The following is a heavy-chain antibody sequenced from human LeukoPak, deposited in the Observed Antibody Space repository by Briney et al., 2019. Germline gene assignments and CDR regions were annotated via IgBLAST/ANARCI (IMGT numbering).Heavy chain of an antibody. CDR1: GFTFSSYW. V-gene: IGHV3-74*01. CDR3: ATASRYCSSTSCRDY. J-gene: IGHJ4*02. Sequence: PGGSLRLSCAASGFTFSSYWMHWVRRAPGKGLVWVSRINSDGSSTSYADSVKGRFTISRDNAKNTLYLQMNSLRAEDTAVYYCATASRYCSSTSCRDYWGQGTLVTVSS. CDR2: INSDGSST. D-gene: IGHD2-2*01.